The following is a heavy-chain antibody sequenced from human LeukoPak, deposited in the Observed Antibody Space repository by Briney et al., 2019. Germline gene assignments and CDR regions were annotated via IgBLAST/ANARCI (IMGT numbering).Heavy chain of an antibody. V-gene: IGHV3-30-3*01. J-gene: IGHJ6*01. CDR2: ISYDGSNK. Sequence: GRSLRLSCAASGFSLSSYGMHWVRQAPGKGLEWVALISYDGSNKYYADSVRGRFTISRDNSKNSLYLQMNSLRAEDTALYYCARASRGCLYYRMDVWGQGPTVNVSS. CDR3: ARASRGCLYYRMDV. CDR1: GFSLSSYG. D-gene: IGHD6-19*01.